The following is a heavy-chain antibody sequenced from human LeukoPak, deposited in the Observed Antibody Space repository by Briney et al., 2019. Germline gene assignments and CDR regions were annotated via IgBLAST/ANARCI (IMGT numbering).Heavy chain of an antibody. CDR3: ARDEIVVVTTGYYFDY. CDR1: GYTFTSYG. CDR2: ISAYNGNT. V-gene: IGHV1-18*01. D-gene: IGHD3-22*01. J-gene: IGHJ4*02. Sequence: ASVKVSCKASGYTFTSYGISWVRQAPGQGLEWMGWISAYNGNTNYAQKLQGRVTMTTDISTSTAYMELRSLRSDDTAVYYCARDEIVVVTTGYYFDYWGQGTLVTVSS.